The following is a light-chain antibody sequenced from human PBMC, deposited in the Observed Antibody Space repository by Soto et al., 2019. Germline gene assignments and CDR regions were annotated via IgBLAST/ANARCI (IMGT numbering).Light chain of an antibody. J-gene: IGLJ2*01. CDR2: SNN. CDR1: SSNIGSNY. Sequence: QSVLTQPPSASGTPGQRVTISCSGSSSNIGSNYVYWYQQLPGTAPKLLIYSNNQRPSGVPDRFSGSKSGTSASLAISGLQSEDEADYYCAAWNDSLNGVVFGGGTKLTLL. CDR3: AAWNDSLNGVV. V-gene: IGLV1-44*01.